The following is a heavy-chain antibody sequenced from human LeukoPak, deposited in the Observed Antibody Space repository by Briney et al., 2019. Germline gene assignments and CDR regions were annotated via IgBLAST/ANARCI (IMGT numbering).Heavy chain of an antibody. J-gene: IGHJ4*02. CDR3: ARDWYGQADY. D-gene: IGHD1-14*01. Sequence: GGSLRLSCAASGFTLSNYALTWVRQAPGKGLEWVSTISGTGRSTYYADSVKGRFTISRDNARNSLYLQMNSLRAEDTAVYYCARDWYGQADYWGQGALITVSS. V-gene: IGHV3-21*03. CDR2: ISGTGRST. CDR1: GFTLSNYA.